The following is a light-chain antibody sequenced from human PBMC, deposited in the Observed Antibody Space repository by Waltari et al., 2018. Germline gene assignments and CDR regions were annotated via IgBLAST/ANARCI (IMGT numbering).Light chain of an antibody. CDR3: ASWDGSLGGVV. J-gene: IGLJ2*01. Sequence: QSVLSQPPSASGTPGQRVTIPCSGSDSNIGNHFVYWSHQLPGAAPKLLISRNNHRPSGVPDRFSGSKSGPSASLAISGLRSEDEALYYCASWDGSLGGVVFGGGTKLTVL. V-gene: IGLV1-47*01. CDR1: DSNIGNHF. CDR2: RNN.